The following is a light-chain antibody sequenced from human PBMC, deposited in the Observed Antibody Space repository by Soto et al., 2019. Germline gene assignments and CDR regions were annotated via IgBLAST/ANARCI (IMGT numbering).Light chain of an antibody. Sequence: DIQMTQAPSSLSASVGDRVTITCRARQDISTYLAWYQQKPGKVPKLLISAAYTLQSGVPPRFSGSGSGTDFPLTISSLQPEDVATYYCQKYDNAPLTFGGGPKLEIK. CDR1: QDISTY. V-gene: IGKV1-27*01. CDR2: AAY. CDR3: QKYDNAPLT. J-gene: IGKJ4*01.